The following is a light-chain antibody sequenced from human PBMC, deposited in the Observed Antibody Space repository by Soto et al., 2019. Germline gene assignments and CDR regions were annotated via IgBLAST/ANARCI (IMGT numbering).Light chain of an antibody. CDR2: DVN. Sequence: QPVLTQPASVYGSPGQSITISCTGTSSDIGAYNFVSWYQQHPGKAPKLMLYDVNIRPSGVSNRFSGSKSGNTASLTISGLQAEDEADYYCTSWTTSTTMIFGGGTKLTVL. CDR1: SSDIGAYNF. V-gene: IGLV2-14*03. CDR3: TSWTTSTTMI. J-gene: IGLJ2*01.